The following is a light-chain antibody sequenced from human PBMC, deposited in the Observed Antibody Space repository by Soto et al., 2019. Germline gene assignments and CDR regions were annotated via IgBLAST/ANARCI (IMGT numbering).Light chain of an antibody. CDR1: QLFSSN. Sequence: EIVMMQSPATLSVSPGESVTLSCRASQLFSSNLAWYQHKPGQAPRLLIYGVSTRDTGVPARFSGSGSGTEFTLTISSLQSEDFAVYYCQQYNNWPPITFGQGTRLEIK. CDR2: GVS. J-gene: IGKJ5*01. V-gene: IGKV3-15*01. CDR3: QQYNNWPPIT.